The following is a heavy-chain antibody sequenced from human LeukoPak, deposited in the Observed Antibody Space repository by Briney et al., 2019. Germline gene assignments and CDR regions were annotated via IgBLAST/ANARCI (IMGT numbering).Heavy chain of an antibody. D-gene: IGHD3-10*01. J-gene: IGHJ3*01. CDR2: VSGSGGST. CDR3: AKRMIRGVSHDAFDL. CDR1: GFTFSRYA. V-gene: IGHV3-23*01. Sequence: GGSLRLSCAASGFTFSRYAMSWVRQAPGKGLEWVSAVSGSGGSTYYADSVKGLFTISRDNSKNTLHLQMNSLRAEDTAVYYCAKRMIRGVSHDAFDLWGQGTMVTVSS.